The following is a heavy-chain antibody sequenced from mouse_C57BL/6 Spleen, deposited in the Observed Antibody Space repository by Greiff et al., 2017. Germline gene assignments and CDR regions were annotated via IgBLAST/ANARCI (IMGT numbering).Heavy chain of an antibody. CDR2: IRNKANNHAT. D-gene: IGHD1-1*01. V-gene: IGHV6-6*01. CDR3: ARQDHGLYYFDY. Sequence: EVKVVESGGGLVQPGGSMKLSCAASGFTFSDAWMDWVRQSPEKGLEWVAEIRNKANNHATYYAESVKGRFTISRDDSKSSVYLQMNSLRAEDTGIYYCARQDHGLYYFDYWGQGTTLTVSS. J-gene: IGHJ2*01. CDR1: GFTFSDAW.